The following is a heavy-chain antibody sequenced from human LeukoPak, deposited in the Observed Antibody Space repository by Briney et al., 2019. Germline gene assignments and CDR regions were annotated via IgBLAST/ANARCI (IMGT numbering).Heavy chain of an antibody. J-gene: IGHJ4*02. D-gene: IGHD6-13*01. V-gene: IGHV4-34*01. Sequence: SETLSLTCAVYGGSFSGYYWSWIRQPPGKGLEWIGEINHSGSTNYNPSLKSRVTISVDTSKNQFSLKLSSVTAADTAVYYCASGIAAAGARFGYWGQGTLVTVSS. CDR1: GGSFSGYY. CDR3: ASGIAAAGARFGY. CDR2: INHSGST.